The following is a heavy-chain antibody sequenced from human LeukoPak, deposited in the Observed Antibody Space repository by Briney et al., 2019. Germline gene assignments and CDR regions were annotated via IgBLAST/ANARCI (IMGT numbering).Heavy chain of an antibody. CDR1: GGSISSYY. CDR3: ARGYGWFDP. CDR2: IYYSGST. V-gene: IGHV4-59*01. D-gene: IGHD3-16*01. Sequence: SETLSLTCTVSGGSISSYYWRWIRQPPGKGLEWIGYIYYSGSTNYNPSLKSRVTISVDTSKNQFSLKLSSVTAADTAVYYCARGYGWFDPWGQGTLVTVSS. J-gene: IGHJ5*02.